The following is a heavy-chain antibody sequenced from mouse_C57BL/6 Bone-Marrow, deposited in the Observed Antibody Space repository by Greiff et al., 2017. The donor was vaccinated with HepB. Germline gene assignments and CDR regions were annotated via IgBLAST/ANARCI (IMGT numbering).Heavy chain of an antibody. D-gene: IGHD2-2*01. CDR3: ARAGGYDVGFAY. J-gene: IGHJ3*01. CDR1: GYSITSGYY. Sequence: EVQLQESGPGLVKPSQSLSLTCSVTGYSITSGYYWNWIRQFPGNKLEWMGYISYDGSNNYNPSLKNRISITRDTSKNQFFLKLNSVTTEDTATYYCARAGGYDVGFAYWGQGTLVTVSA. V-gene: IGHV3-6*01. CDR2: ISYDGSN.